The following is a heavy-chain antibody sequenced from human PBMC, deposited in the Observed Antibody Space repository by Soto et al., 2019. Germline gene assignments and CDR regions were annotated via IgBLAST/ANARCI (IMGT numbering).Heavy chain of an antibody. Sequence: ASVQASCQASGYTLTGYYLHSARQVPGPGLELLGRINPNSGGTNYAQKIQGWVTMTRDTSISTAYMELSRLRSDDTAVYYCARDGYCSSTSCSDRKYYYGMDVWGQGTTVTVSS. CDR1: GYTLTGYY. J-gene: IGHJ6*02. V-gene: IGHV1-2*04. CDR3: ARDGYCSSTSCSDRKYYYGMDV. D-gene: IGHD2-2*03. CDR2: INPNSGGT.